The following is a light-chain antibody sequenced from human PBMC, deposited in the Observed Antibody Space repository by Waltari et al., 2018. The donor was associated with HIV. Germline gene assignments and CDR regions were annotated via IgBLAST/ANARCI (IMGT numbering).Light chain of an antibody. CDR3: QQYHHWPPLT. J-gene: IGKJ4*01. Sequence: DILLTQSPPTISVSPGGRVTVSCRASQNVDDKLAWSQQKPGKSPRLLIYHSSVRAAGVPTRFGGAGSATNFTLTITGLQSEDFTLYFCQQYHHWPPLTFGGGSRVELK. V-gene: IGKV3D-15*01. CDR1: QNVDDK. CDR2: HSS.